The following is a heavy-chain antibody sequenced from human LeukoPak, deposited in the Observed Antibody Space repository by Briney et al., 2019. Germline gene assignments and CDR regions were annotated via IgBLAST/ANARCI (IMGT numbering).Heavy chain of an antibody. CDR3: TRDPSSYYYGSGSSKDDAFDI. Sequence: GRSLRLSCTASGFTFGDYAMSWVRQAPGKGLEWVGFIRSKAYGGTTEYAASVKGRFTILRDDSKSIAYLQMNSLKTEDTAVYYCTRDPSSYYYGSGSSKDDAFDIWGQGTMVTVSS. J-gene: IGHJ3*02. D-gene: IGHD3-10*01. CDR1: GFTFGDYA. V-gene: IGHV3-49*04. CDR2: IRSKAYGGTT.